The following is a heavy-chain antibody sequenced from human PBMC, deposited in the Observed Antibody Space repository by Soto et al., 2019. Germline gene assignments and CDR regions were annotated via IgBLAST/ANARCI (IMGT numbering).Heavy chain of an antibody. CDR2: IYYSGST. J-gene: IGHJ5*02. CDR3: ASQDDFWSGYRNRWFDP. D-gene: IGHD3-3*01. Sequence: SETLSLTCTVSGGSISSSSYYWGWIRQPPGKGLEWIGSIYYSGSTYYNPSLKSRVTISVDTSKNQFSLQLSSVTAADTAVYYCASQDDFWSGYRNRWFDPWGQGTLVTVSS. CDR1: GGSISSSSYY. V-gene: IGHV4-39*01.